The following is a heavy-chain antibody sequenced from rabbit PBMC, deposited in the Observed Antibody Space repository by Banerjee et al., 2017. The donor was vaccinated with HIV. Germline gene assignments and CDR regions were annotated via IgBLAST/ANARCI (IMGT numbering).Heavy chain of an antibody. CDR3: ARGSAYAGAGYAL. V-gene: IGHV1S40*01. CDR2: IYGGSSGST. Sequence: QSLEESGGDLVKPGASLTLTCTASGFSFSGSYYMCWVRQAPGKGLEWIACIYGGSSGSTYYASWAKGRFTISKTSSTTVTLQMTSLTAADTATCFCARGSAYAGAGYALWGPGTLVTVS. D-gene: IGHD4-2*01. CDR1: GFSFSGSYY. J-gene: IGHJ4*01.